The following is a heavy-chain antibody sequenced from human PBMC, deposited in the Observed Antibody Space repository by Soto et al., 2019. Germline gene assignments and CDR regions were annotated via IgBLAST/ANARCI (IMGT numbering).Heavy chain of an antibody. D-gene: IGHD2-21*01. CDR3: ARKAYCGGDCYPADWFDP. V-gene: IGHV4-39*01. J-gene: IGHJ5*02. CDR2: IYYSGST. Sequence: SETLSLTCTVSGGSISSSSYYWGWIRQPPGKGLEWIGSIYYSGSTHYNPSLKSRVTISVDTSKNQFSLKLSSVTAADTAVYYCARKAYCGGDCYPADWFDPWGQGTLVTVSS. CDR1: GGSISSSSYY.